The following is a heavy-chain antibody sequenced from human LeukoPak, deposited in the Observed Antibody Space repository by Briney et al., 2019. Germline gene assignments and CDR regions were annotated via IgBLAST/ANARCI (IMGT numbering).Heavy chain of an antibody. V-gene: IGHV1-2*06. Sequence: GASVKASCKASGYTFTGYYMHWVRQAPGQGLEWMGRINPNSGGTNYAQKFQGRVTMTRDTSISTAYMEMSRLRSDDTAVYYCARDRGYCSGGSCYSSFDIWGQGTMVTVSS. CDR2: INPNSGGT. D-gene: IGHD2-15*01. CDR1: GYTFTGYY. J-gene: IGHJ3*02. CDR3: ARDRGYCSGGSCYSSFDI.